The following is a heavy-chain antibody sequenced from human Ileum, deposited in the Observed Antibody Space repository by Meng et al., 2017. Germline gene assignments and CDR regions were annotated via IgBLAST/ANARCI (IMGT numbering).Heavy chain of an antibody. CDR3: ARERRTGYFDWLFRAAPASPLEYGMDV. CDR1: GGTFSSYA. Sequence: SVKVSCKASGGTFSSYAISWVLQAPGQGLEWMGGIIPIFGTANYAQKFQGRVTITTDESTSTAYMELSSLRSEDTAVYYCARERRTGYFDWLFRAAPASPLEYGMDVWGQGTTVTVSS. V-gene: IGHV1-69*05. D-gene: IGHD3-9*01. J-gene: IGHJ6*02. CDR2: IIPIFGTA.